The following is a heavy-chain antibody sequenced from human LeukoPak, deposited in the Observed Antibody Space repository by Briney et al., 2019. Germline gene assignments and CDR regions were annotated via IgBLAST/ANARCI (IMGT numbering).Heavy chain of an antibody. CDR1: GLTFSSHW. CDR2: ITNDGSST. CDR3: AKERGYSGYDAVDY. V-gene: IGHV3-74*01. J-gene: IGHJ4*02. Sequence: GGSLRLSCAASGLTFSSHWMHWVRQAPGKGLVWVSRITNDGSSTTYADSVKGRFTISRDNAKNMLYLQVNSLRAEDTAVYYCAKERGYSGYDAVDYWGQGTLVTVSS. D-gene: IGHD5-12*01.